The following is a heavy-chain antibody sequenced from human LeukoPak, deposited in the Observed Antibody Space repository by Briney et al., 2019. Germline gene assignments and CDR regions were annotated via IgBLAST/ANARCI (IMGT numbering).Heavy chain of an antibody. CDR1: GFTFSSYS. CDR2: ISGSSSYI. Sequence: GGSLRLSCAASGFTFSSYSMNWVRQAPGKGLEWVSSISGSSSYIYYADSVKGRFTISRDNAKNSLYLQMNSLRAEDTAVYYCARDQGSGWYLSWGQGTLVTVSS. V-gene: IGHV3-21*01. CDR3: ARDQGSGWYLS. D-gene: IGHD6-19*01. J-gene: IGHJ4*02.